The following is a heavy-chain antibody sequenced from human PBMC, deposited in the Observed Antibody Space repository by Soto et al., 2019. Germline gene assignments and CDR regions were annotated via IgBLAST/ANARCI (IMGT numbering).Heavy chain of an antibody. CDR2: IWYDGSNA. V-gene: IGHV3-33*01. CDR1: GFTFSIFG. Sequence: QVQLVESGGGVVQPGRSLRLSCAASGFTFSIFGMHWVRQAQGKGLEWAAIIWYDGSNAYYADSVRGRFTISRDNSKNTVYLQMNSLRAEDTAVYYCARDKGSSTVVSGISQEGYFDSWGQGTLVTVSS. J-gene: IGHJ4*02. CDR3: ARDKGSSTVVSGISQEGYFDS. D-gene: IGHD6-19*01.